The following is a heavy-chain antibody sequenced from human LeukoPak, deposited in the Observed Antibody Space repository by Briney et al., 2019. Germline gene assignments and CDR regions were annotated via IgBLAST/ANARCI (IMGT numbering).Heavy chain of an antibody. Sequence: ASVKVSCKASGYTFSKFGIGWLRQAPGQGPEWMGWINVYNGNTNYAQKLQGRVTMTTDTSTSTAYLELRSLRSDDTAVYYCACGSGYSYGGFDYWGQGTLVTVSS. J-gene: IGHJ4*02. CDR3: ACGSGYSYGGFDY. V-gene: IGHV1-18*01. D-gene: IGHD5-18*01. CDR2: INVYNGNT. CDR1: GYTFSKFG.